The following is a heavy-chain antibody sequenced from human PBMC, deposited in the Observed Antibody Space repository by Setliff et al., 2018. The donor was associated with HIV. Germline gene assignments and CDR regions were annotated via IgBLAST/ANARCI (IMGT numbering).Heavy chain of an antibody. CDR3: ATDCAVVGGTGSLDS. CDR2: IIPILGIA. D-gene: IGHD1-26*01. CDR1: GGTFSSYA. J-gene: IGHJ4*02. V-gene: IGHV1-69*10. Sequence: ASVKVSCKASGGTFSSYAISWVRQAPGQGLEWMGGIIPILGIANYAQKFQGRVTITADKSTSTAYMELSSLRSEDTAVYYCATDCAVVGGTGSLDSWGQGTLVTVSS.